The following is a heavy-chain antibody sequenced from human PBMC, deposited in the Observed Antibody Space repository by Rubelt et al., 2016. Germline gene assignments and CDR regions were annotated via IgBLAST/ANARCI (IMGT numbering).Heavy chain of an antibody. CDR3: ATQGYCSSTSCYGAY. D-gene: IGHD2-2*01. CDR1: GFTFSSYS. CDR2: ISSSSSTI. J-gene: IGHJ4*02. V-gene: IGHV3-48*02. Sequence: SGFTFSSYSMNWVRQAPGKGLEWVSYISSSSSTIYYADSVKGRFTISRDNAKNSLYLQMNSLSDEDTAVYYCATQGYCSSTSCYGAYWGQGTLVTVSS.